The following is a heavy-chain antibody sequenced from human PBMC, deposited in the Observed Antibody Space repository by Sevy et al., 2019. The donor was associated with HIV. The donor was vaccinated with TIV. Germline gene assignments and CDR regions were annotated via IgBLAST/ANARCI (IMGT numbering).Heavy chain of an antibody. CDR1: GYTFSNYY. D-gene: IGHD3-10*01. CDR2: INPNSGGT. J-gene: IGHJ6*02. CDR3: ARENITVVEGVFITTYYHYGMDV. V-gene: IGHV1-2*06. Sequence: ASVKVSCKASGYTFSNYYMDWVRQAPGQGLEWMGRINPNSGGTNYAQKFQGRVTMTTCMSIRTAYMELTRPRSDDTAVYYLARENITVVEGVFITTYYHYGMDVWGQGTTVTVSS.